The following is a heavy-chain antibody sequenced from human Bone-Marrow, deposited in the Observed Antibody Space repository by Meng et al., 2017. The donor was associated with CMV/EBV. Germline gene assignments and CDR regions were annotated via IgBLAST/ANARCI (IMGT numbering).Heavy chain of an antibody. Sequence: ETLSLTCAASGFIFSRYWMSWVRQAPGKGPEWVANIKHDGSETYYVDSVKGRFIISRNNAENSLYLQMNSLRAEDTAVYYCARVGFGDDFWSGYYSAPIYWGQGTLVTVSS. J-gene: IGHJ4*02. CDR2: IKHDGSET. CDR3: ARVGFGDDFWSGYYSAPIY. D-gene: IGHD3-3*01. V-gene: IGHV3-7*01. CDR1: GFIFSRYW.